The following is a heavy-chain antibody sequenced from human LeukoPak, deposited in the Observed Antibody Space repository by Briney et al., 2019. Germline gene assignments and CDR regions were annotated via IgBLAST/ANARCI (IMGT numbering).Heavy chain of an antibody. CDR2: IIPIFGTA. J-gene: IGHJ4*02. Sequence: ASVMVSCKASGGTFSSYAISWVRQDPGQGLEWMGGIIPIFGTANYAQKFQGRVTITADASTSTAYMELSSLRSEDTAVYYCARSLRFLEWLLYARVPTFPFDYWGQGTLVTVSS. CDR3: ARSLRFLEWLLYARVPTFPFDY. CDR1: GGTFSSYA. D-gene: IGHD3-3*01. V-gene: IGHV1-69*13.